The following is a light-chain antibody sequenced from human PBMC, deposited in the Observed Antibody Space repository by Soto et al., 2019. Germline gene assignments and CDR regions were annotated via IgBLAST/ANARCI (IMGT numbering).Light chain of an antibody. J-gene: IGKJ3*01. CDR2: GAS. V-gene: IGKV3-20*01. CDR1: QSVSSSY. CDR3: QQYGSSPS. Sequence: IVLTQSPVTLSLSPGERATLSCRASQSVSSSYLAWYQQKPGQAPRLLIYGASSRATGIPDRFSGSGSGTDFTLTISRLEPEDFAVYYCQQYGSSPSFGPGTKV.